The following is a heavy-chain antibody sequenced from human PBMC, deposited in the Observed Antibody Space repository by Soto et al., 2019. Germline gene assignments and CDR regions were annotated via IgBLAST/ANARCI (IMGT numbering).Heavy chain of an antibody. J-gene: IGHJ5*02. D-gene: IGHD1-26*01. CDR3: ASLRQKGGYWFDP. Sequence: QVQLVQSGAEVKKPGASVKVSCKASGYTFTSYGITRVRQAPGQGLEWMGWISAYNGNTNDTQKLQGRVTMTTDTSTSTAYMELRSLRSDDTAVYYCASLRQKGGYWFDPWGQGTLVTVSS. CDR1: GYTFTSYG. V-gene: IGHV1-18*01. CDR2: ISAYNGNT.